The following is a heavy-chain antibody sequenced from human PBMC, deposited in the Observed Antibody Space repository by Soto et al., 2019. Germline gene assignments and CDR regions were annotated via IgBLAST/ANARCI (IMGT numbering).Heavy chain of an antibody. V-gene: IGHV3-15*01. CDR1: GFTLSNAW. Sequence: GGSLRLSCAASGFTLSNAWMSWVRQAPGKGLEWVGRIKSKTDGGTTDYVAPVKGRFTISRDDSKNTLYLQMNSLKTEDTAVYYCTTEEYDFWDYYHGFDIWGQGTMVTVSS. CDR2: IKSKTDGGTT. D-gene: IGHD3-3*01. J-gene: IGHJ3*02. CDR3: TTEEYDFWDYYHGFDI.